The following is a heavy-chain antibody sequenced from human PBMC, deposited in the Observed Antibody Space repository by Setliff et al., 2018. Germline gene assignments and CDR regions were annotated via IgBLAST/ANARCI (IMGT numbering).Heavy chain of an antibody. Sequence: ASVKVSCKASGYTFNNYGISWVRQAPGKGLEWVGWISSYNDVTTYAQRFQGRVTLTKDTSTSAAYMELRSLRSDDSAVYYCAISTLSICSGGSCPNAFDVWGQGTMVTVSS. CDR2: ISSYNDVT. J-gene: IGHJ3*01. CDR3: AISTLSICSGGSCPNAFDV. CDR1: GYTFNNYG. V-gene: IGHV1-18*01. D-gene: IGHD2-15*01.